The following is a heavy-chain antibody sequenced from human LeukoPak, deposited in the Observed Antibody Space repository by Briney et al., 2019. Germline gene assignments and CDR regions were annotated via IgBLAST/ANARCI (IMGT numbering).Heavy chain of an antibody. J-gene: IGHJ4*02. CDR1: GGSFSGYY. CDR2: IYYSGST. Sequence: SETLSLTCAVYGGSFSGYYWSWIRQPPGKGLEWIGYIYYSGSTNYNPSLKSRVTISVDTSKNQFSLKLSSVTAADTAVYYCARLGYYDSSGYYPLVDYWGQGTLVTVSS. V-gene: IGHV4-59*08. CDR3: ARLGYYDSSGYYPLVDY. D-gene: IGHD3-22*01.